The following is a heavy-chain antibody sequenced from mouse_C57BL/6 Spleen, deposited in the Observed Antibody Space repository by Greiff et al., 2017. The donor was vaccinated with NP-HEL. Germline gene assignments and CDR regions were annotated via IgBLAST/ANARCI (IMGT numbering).Heavy chain of an antibody. J-gene: IGHJ1*03. CDR2: IDPETGGT. D-gene: IGHD1-1*01. CDR1: GYTFTDYE. V-gene: IGHV1-15*01. CDR3: TRPGSRHWYFDV. Sequence: QVQLQQSGAELVRPGASVTLSCKASGYTFTDYEMHWVKQTPVHGLEWIGAIDPETGGTAYNQKFKGKAILTADKSSSTAYMELRSLTSEDSAVYYCTRPGSRHWYFDVWGTGTTVTVSS.